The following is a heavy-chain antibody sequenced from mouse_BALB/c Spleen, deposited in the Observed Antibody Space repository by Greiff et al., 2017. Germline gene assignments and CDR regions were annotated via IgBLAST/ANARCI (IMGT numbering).Heavy chain of an antibody. D-gene: IGHD2-4*01. CDR2: ISYSGST. CDR1: GYSITSDYA. J-gene: IGHJ2*01. CDR3: ARSPYDYGSYYFDY. V-gene: IGHV3-2*02. Sequence: EVKLMESGPGLVKPSQSLSLTCTVTGYSITSDYAWNWIRQFPGNKLEWMGYISYSGSTSYNPSLKSRISITRDTSKNQFFLQLNSVTTEDTATYYCARSPYDYGSYYFDYWGQGTTLTVSS.